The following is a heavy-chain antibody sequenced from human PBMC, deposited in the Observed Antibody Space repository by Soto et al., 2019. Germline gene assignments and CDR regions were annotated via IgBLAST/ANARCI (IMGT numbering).Heavy chain of an antibody. CDR1: GFTFSSYI. Sequence: PGGSLRHSCPASGFTFSSYIMNWVREAPGKGLGWVSYISSSSSTIYYADSVKGRFTISRDNAKNSLYLQMNSLRDEDTAVYYCARDGAGGLRFLEWHNYYYYGMDVWGQGTTVTVSS. V-gene: IGHV3-48*02. J-gene: IGHJ6*02. D-gene: IGHD3-3*01. CDR2: ISSSSSTI. CDR3: ARDGAGGLRFLEWHNYYYYGMDV.